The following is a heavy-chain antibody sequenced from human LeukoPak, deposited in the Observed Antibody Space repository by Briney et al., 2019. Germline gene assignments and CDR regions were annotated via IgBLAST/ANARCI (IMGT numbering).Heavy chain of an antibody. CDR3: ARGNDYVWGSYRT. V-gene: IGHV4-61*01. CDR1: GGSISSGSYY. D-gene: IGHD3-16*02. Sequence: SQTLSLTCTVSGGSISSGSYYWSWIRQPPGKGLEWIGYIYYSGSTNYNPSLKSRVTISVDTSKNQFSLKLSSVTAADTAVYYCARGNDYVWGSYRTWGQGTLVTVSS. CDR2: IYYSGST. J-gene: IGHJ5*02.